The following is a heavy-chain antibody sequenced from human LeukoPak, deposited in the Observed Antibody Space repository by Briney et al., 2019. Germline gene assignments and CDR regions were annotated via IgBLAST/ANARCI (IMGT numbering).Heavy chain of an antibody. CDR3: AAQSVWFGELLDGVGY. CDR2: IYTSGST. V-gene: IGHV4-61*02. D-gene: IGHD3-10*01. Sequence: NPSETLSLTCTVSGGSISSGSYYWSWIRQPAGKGLEWIGRIYTSGSTNYNPSPKSRVTISVDTSKNQFSLKLSSVTAADTAVYYCAAQSVWFGELLDGVGYWGQGTLVTVSS. J-gene: IGHJ4*02. CDR1: GGSISSGSYY.